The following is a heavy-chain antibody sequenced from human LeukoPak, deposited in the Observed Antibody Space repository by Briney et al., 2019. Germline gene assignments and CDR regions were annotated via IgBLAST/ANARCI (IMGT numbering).Heavy chain of an antibody. CDR1: GGSISSYY. Sequence: SETLSLTCTVSGGSISSYYWSWIRQPPGKGLEWIGYIYYSGSTNYNPSLKSRVTISVDTSKNQFSLKLSSVTAADTAVYYCARGGDDFWSGYYHWGQGTLVTVSS. V-gene: IGHV4-59*01. CDR2: IYYSGST. J-gene: IGHJ4*02. D-gene: IGHD3-3*01. CDR3: ARGGDDFWSGYYH.